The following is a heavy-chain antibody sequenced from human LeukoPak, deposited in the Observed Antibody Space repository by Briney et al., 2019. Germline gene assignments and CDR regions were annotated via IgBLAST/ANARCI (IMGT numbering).Heavy chain of an antibody. V-gene: IGHV1-46*01. CDR3: AREGPSTYHFDY. Sequence: ASVKVSCKASGYTFTNYYMHWVRQAPGQGREWMGIINPSGGSTSYAQKLQGRVTMTWDTSTSTVYMELSNLTSEDTAVFYCAREGPSTYHFDYWGQGTLVTVSS. J-gene: IGHJ4*02. CDR1: GYTFTNYY. CDR2: INPSGGST.